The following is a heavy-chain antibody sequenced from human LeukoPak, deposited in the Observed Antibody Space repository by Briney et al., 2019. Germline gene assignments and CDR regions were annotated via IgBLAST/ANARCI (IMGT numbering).Heavy chain of an antibody. CDR1: GYTFTGYY. J-gene: IGHJ4*02. CDR2: INTNTGNP. Sequence: ASVKVSCKASGYTFTGYYMHWVRQAPGQGLEWMGWINTNTGNPTYAQGFTGRFVFSLDTSVSTAYLQISSLKAEDTAVYYCARGLNYYDSSGFDYWGQGTLVTVSS. CDR3: ARGLNYYDSSGFDY. V-gene: IGHV7-4-1*02. D-gene: IGHD3-22*01.